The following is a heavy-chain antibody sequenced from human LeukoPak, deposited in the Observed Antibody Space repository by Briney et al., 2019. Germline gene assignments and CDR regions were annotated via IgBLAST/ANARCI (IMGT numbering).Heavy chain of an antibody. D-gene: IGHD3-10*01. J-gene: IGHJ4*02. Sequence: GGSLTLSCAASGFTFDDYAMLWVPQAPGKGLVGVLDISWSSASIGYADSGKGRFTISRDNAENSLYLQMNSLRAEDTALYYCAKDPGSGSPYYFDYWGQGTLVTVSS. V-gene: IGHV3-9*01. CDR1: GFTFDDYA. CDR2: ISWSSASI. CDR3: AKDPGSGSPYYFDY.